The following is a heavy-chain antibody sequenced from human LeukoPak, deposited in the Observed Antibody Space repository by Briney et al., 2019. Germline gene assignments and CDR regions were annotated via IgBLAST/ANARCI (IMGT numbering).Heavy chain of an antibody. D-gene: IGHD6-19*01. V-gene: IGHV3-66*01. CDR1: EFTVSRNS. J-gene: IGHJ4*02. Sequence: GGSLRLSCAASEFTVSRNSMSWVRQSQGKGLEWVSVIYSGGKTFYADSVKDRFTISRDNSKNTLYLQMNSLRAEDTAVYYCASPAQQWSWFYLDYWGQGTLVTVSS. CDR2: IYSGGKT. CDR3: ASPAQQWSWFYLDY.